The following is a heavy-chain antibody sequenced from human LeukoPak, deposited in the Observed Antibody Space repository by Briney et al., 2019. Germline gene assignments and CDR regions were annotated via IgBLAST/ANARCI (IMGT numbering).Heavy chain of an antibody. CDR2: IYPGDSDT. D-gene: IGHD6-13*01. CDR1: GYSFTSYW. CDR3: ARRIKAAGTHYYGMDV. J-gene: IGHJ6*02. V-gene: IGHV5-51*01. Sequence: GESLKISCKGSGYSFTSYWIGWVRQMPGKGLEWMGIIYPGDSDTRYSPSFQGQVTISADKSISTAYLQWSSLEASDTAMYYCARRIKAAGTHYYGMDVWGQGTTVTVSS.